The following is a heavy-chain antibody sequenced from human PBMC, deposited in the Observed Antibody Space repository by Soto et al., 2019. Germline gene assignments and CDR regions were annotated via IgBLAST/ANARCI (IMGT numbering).Heavy chain of an antibody. CDR2: IYYSGST. D-gene: IGHD4-17*01. V-gene: IGHV4-31*03. CDR1: GGSVSSYY. J-gene: IGHJ6*03. CDR3: ARVRAGDVYYGDYYYYMDV. Sequence: PSETLSLTCTVSGGSVSSYYWSWIRQHPGKGLEWIGYIYYSGSTYYNPSLKSRVTISVDTSKNQFSLKLSSVTAADRAVYYCARVRAGDVYYGDYYYYMDVWGKGTTVTVSS.